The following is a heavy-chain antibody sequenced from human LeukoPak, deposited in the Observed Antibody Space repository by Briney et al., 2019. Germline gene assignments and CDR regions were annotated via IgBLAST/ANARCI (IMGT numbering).Heavy chain of an antibody. CDR3: ARVGDSLPFDP. CDR1: GGTFSSYA. V-gene: IGHV1-69*04. CDR2: IIPIFGIA. D-gene: IGHD3-16*01. Sequence: SVKVSCKASGGTFSSYAISWVRQAPGQGLEWMGRIIPIFGIANYAQKFQGRVTITADKSTSTAYMELSSLRSEDTAVYYCARVGDSLPFDPWGQGTLVTVSS. J-gene: IGHJ5*02.